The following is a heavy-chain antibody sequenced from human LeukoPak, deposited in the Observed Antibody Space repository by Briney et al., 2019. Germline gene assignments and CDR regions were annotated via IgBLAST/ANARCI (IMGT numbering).Heavy chain of an antibody. CDR2: ISYDGSNK. Sequence: PGRSLRLSCAASGFTFSSYGMHGVRQAQGKGLGGVAVISYDGSNKYYADCVKGRFTIFRDNSKNTLYLQMNSLRAEDTAVYYCAKDERYFDWLLSDYYYYSGMDVWGKGTTVTVSS. V-gene: IGHV3-30*18. D-gene: IGHD3-9*01. CDR3: AKDERYFDWLLSDYYYYSGMDV. CDR1: GFTFSSYG. J-gene: IGHJ6*04.